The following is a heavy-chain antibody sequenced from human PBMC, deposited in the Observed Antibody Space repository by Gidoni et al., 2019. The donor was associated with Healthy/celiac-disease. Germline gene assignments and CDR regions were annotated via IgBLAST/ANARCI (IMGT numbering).Heavy chain of an antibody. J-gene: IGHJ4*02. CDR3: ARLYCSSTSCYNDY. V-gene: IGHV4-39*01. CDR2: NYYSGST. CDR1: GGSISSSSYY. Sequence: QLQLQESGPGLVKPSETLSLPCTVSGGSISSSSYYWGWIRQPPGQGLDGIGSNYYSGSTYYNPSLKSRVTISVDTSKNQFSLKLSSVTAADTAVYYCARLYCSSTSCYNDYWGQGTLVTVSS. D-gene: IGHD2-2*02.